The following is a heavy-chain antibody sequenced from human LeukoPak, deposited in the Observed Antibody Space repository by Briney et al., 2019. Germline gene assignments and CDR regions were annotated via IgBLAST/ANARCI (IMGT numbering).Heavy chain of an antibody. D-gene: IGHD2-2*01. V-gene: IGHV4-61*01. CDR2: IYYSGST. CDR1: GYSISSGYY. Sequence: SETLSLTCTVSGYSISSGYYWSWIRQPPGKGLEWIGYIYYSGSTNYNPSLKSRVTISVDTSKNQFSLKLSSVTAADTAVYYCARASQTDDAFDIWGQGTMVTVSS. J-gene: IGHJ3*02. CDR3: ARASQTDDAFDI.